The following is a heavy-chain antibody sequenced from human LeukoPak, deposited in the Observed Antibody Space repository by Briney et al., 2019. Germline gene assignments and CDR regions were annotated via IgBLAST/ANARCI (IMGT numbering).Heavy chain of an antibody. V-gene: IGHV1-69*06. J-gene: IGHJ6*04. CDR1: GGTFSSYA. Sequence: SCKASGGTFSSYAISWVRQAPGQGLEWMGGIIPIFGTANYAQKFQGRVTITADKSTSTAYMELSSLRSEDTAVYYCARDYPGYGDYVFLYYYGMDVWGKGTTVTVSS. D-gene: IGHD4-17*01. CDR2: IIPIFGTA. CDR3: ARDYPGYGDYVFLYYYGMDV.